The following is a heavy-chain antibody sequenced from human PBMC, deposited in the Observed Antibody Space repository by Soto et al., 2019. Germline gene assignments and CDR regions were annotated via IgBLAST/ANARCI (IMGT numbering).Heavy chain of an antibody. D-gene: IGHD6-13*01. V-gene: IGHV4-31*03. CDR3: ARVSRFSWFDP. J-gene: IGHJ5*02. CDR2: IYYSGST. Sequence: SETLSLTCTVSGGSISSGGYYWSWIRQNPGKGLEWIGYIYYSGSTYYNPSLKSRVTISVDTSKNQFSLKLSSVTAADTAVYYCARVSRFSWFDPWGQGTLVTVSS. CDR1: GGSISSGGYY.